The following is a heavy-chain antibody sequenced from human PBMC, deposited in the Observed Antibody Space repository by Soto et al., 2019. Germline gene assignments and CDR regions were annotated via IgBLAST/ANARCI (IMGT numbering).Heavy chain of an antibody. CDR1: GYTFTSYG. D-gene: IGHD6-13*01. V-gene: IGHV1-18*01. CDR3: ARDLVPPYSSSWYTSYYYGMDV. CDR2: ISAYNGNT. Sequence: ASVKVSCKASGYTFTSYGISWVRQAPGQGLEWMGWISAYNGNTNYAQKLQGRVTMTTDTSTSTAYMELRSLRSDDTAVYYCARDLVPPYSSSWYTSYYYGMDVWGQGTTVTVSS. J-gene: IGHJ6*02.